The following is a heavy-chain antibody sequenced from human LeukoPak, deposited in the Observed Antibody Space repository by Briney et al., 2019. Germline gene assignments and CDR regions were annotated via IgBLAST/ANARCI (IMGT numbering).Heavy chain of an antibody. CDR3: ARDEGDYFDY. V-gene: IGHV3-21*01. J-gene: IGHJ4*02. Sequence: PGRSLRLSCAASGFTFSSYSMNWVRQAPGKGLEWVSSISSSSSYIYYADSVKGRFTISRDNAKNSLYLQMNSLRAEDTAVYYCARDEGDYFDYWGQGTLVTVSS. CDR2: ISSSSSYI. CDR1: GFTFSSYS.